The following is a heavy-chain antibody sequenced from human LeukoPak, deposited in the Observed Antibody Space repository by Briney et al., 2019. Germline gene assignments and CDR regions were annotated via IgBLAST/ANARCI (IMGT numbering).Heavy chain of an antibody. D-gene: IGHD2-2*01. CDR3: AIVVVPANMDV. J-gene: IGHJ6*03. CDR1: GGTFSSYT. V-gene: IGHV1-69*02. CDR2: IIPILGIA. Sequence: SVKVSCKASGGTFSSYTISWVRQAPGQGLEWMGRIIPILGIANSAQKFQGRVTTTADKSTSTAYMELSSLRSEDTAVYYCAIVVVPANMDVWGKGTTVTVSS.